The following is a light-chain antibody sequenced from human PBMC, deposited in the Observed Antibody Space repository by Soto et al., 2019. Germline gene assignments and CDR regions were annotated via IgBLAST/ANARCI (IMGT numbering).Light chain of an antibody. CDR2: DAA. CDR3: QQRNNWPPVT. V-gene: IGKV3-11*01. Sequence: DIVLTQSPATLSLSRGESATLACSASQGVSSALAWYQQKPGQTPRLLIYDAATRATGIPARFSGSGSGTDFTRTIISLEPEDFAVYYCQQRNNWPPVTFGGGTKVDIK. CDR1: QGVSSA. J-gene: IGKJ4*01.